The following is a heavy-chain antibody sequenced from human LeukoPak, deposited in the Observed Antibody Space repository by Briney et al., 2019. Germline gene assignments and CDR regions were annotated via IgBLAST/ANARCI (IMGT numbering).Heavy chain of an antibody. J-gene: IGHJ4*02. Sequence: PGGSLRLSCAASGFIVSGDFMSWVRRAPGKGLKWVSVIYSDGSTYYADSVKGRFTISRDNSKNTLDLQMTGLRAEDTAVYYCARERGRGRDSPWFDYWGQGTLVTVSS. D-gene: IGHD1-26*01. CDR2: IYSDGST. V-gene: IGHV3-53*01. CDR1: GFIVSGDF. CDR3: ARERGRGRDSPWFDY.